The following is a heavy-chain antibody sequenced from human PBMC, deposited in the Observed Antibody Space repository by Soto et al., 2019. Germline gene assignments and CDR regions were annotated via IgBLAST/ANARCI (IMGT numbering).Heavy chain of an antibody. CDR3: ARAPKVSGSSQTRPDF. Sequence: SETLSLTCSVYSGSFSGYYWSWIRQPPGKGLEWIGEISQSGNTNYSPSLKSRVSISIDTSKKQFSLNLASVSAADTAVYYCARAPKVSGSSQTRPDFWGQGTLVTVSS. CDR1: SGSFSGYY. CDR2: ISQSGNT. J-gene: IGHJ4*02. V-gene: IGHV4-34*01. D-gene: IGHD6-6*01.